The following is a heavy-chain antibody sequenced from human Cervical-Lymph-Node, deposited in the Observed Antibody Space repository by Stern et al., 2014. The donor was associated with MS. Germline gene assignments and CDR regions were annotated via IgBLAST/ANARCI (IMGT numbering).Heavy chain of an antibody. CDR1: GFTFSSSS. D-gene: IGHD4-23*01. J-gene: IGHJ4*02. V-gene: IGHV3-21*01. CDR3: ARGRGGNYRYYFNY. CDR2: ISSGGSYI. Sequence: EVQLVESGGGLVKPGGSLRVSCAASGFTFSSSSMNWVRQAPGKGLEWVASISSGGSYIYYADSLKGRFTISRDNAKNSLYLQMNSLRAEDTAVYYCARGRGGNYRYYFNYWGQGTLVTVSS.